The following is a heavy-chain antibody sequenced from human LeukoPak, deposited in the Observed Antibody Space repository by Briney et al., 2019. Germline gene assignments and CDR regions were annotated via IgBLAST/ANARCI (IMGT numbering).Heavy chain of an antibody. CDR2: IFQGGGEI. CDR3: ARAPHPYCSGGNCIYFDY. D-gene: IGHD2-15*01. Sequence: GGSLRLSCAASGFTFSDFAMIWVRQSPGKKGLEWVSSIFQGGGEIHYADSVRGRFTISRDNSKSTLFLQMNSLRAEDTAVYYCARAPHPYCSGGNCIYFDYWGQGTLVTVSS. J-gene: IGHJ4*02. CDR1: GFTFSDFA. V-gene: IGHV3-23*01.